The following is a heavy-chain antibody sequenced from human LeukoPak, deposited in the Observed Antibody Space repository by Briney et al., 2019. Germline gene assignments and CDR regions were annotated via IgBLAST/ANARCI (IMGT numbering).Heavy chain of an antibody. V-gene: IGHV3-33*01. CDR3: ARGFYDSSGYYYFDY. CDR1: GFTFSSYG. CDR2: IWYDGSNK. D-gene: IGHD3-22*01. Sequence: GRSLRLSCAASGFTFSSYGMHWVRQAPGKGLEWVADIWYDGSNKYYADSVKGRFTISRDNSKNTLYLQMNSLRAEDTAVYYCARGFYDSSGYYYFDYWGQGTLVTVSS. J-gene: IGHJ4*02.